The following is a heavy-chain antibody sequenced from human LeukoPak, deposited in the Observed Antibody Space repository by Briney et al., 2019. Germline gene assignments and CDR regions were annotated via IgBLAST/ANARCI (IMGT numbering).Heavy chain of an antibody. CDR2: INPNSGAT. Sequence: GASVKVSCKASGYTFTIYYMHWVRQAPGQGLEWMGWINPNSGATSYAQRFQGRVTMTRDTSISTAYMELSGLTSDDTAVNYCARNPPYCTSTSCYNDYWGQGTLVTVSS. J-gene: IGHJ4*02. CDR1: GYTFTIYY. V-gene: IGHV1-2*02. CDR3: ARNPPYCTSTSCYNDY. D-gene: IGHD2-2*02.